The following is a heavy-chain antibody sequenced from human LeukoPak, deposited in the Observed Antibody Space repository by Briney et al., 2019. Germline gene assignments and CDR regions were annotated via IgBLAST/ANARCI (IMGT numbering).Heavy chain of an antibody. CDR1: GFTFSSYD. D-gene: IGHD6-19*01. CDR3: ARGKSQWLVRYYYGMDV. CDR2: IGTAGDT. V-gene: IGHV3-13*01. J-gene: IGHJ6*02. Sequence: PGGSLRLSCAASGFTFSSYDMHWVRQATGKGLEWVSAIGTAGDTYYPGSVKGRFTISRENAKNSLYLQMNSLRVGDTAVYYCARGKSQWLVRYYYGMDVWGQGTTVTVSS.